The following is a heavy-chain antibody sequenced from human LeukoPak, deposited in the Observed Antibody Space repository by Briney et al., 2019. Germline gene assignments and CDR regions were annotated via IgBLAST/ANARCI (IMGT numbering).Heavy chain of an antibody. CDR2: IYPGDSDT. V-gene: IGHV5-51*01. CDR1: GYNFNNSW. D-gene: IGHD1-26*01. J-gene: IGHJ3*01. Sequence: GESLNISCKGSGYNFNNSWIGWVRQMPGKGLEWMGLIYPGDSDTRYSPSFQGQVTISVDRSKTTAYVQWNSLKASDTAIYYCARRWVTEDAYDVWGQGTMVTVSS. CDR3: ARRWVTEDAYDV.